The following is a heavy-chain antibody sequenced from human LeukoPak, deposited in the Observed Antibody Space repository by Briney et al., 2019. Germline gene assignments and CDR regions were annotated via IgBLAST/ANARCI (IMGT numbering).Heavy chain of an antibody. CDR3: ARRRSGGARNYYYYMDV. J-gene: IGHJ6*03. Sequence: SETLSLTCAVYGGSFSGYSWSWVRQPPGKGLEWIGDINYSGSTNYNPSLTNYNPSLKSRVTISVDTSKNQFSLKLSSVTAADTAVYYCARRRSGGARNYYYYMDVWGKGTTVTVSS. CDR1: GGSFSGYS. CDR2: INYSGSTNYNPSLT. D-gene: IGHD1-26*01. V-gene: IGHV4-34*01.